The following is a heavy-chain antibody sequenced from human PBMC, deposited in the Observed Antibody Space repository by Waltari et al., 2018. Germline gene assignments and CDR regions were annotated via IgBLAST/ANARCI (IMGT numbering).Heavy chain of an antibody. Sequence: DVFLQESGGGLVQPGGSLRLACAASGFTFSNFHMTWVRQTPGKGLEWVACTNKDGREKYYVESVKGRFTISRDNDENSLFLQMNSRRPDDTAVYYCTTAWDILGRGDRAFWGQGALVTVSS. V-gene: IGHV3-7*01. CDR2: TNKDGREK. CDR3: TTAWDILGRGDRAF. D-gene: IGHD5-12*01. CDR1: GFTFSNFH. J-gene: IGHJ4*02.